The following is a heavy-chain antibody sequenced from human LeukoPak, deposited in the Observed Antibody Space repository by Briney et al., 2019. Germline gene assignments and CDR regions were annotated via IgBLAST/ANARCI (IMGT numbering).Heavy chain of an antibody. V-gene: IGHV1-8*01. D-gene: IGHD6-19*01. CDR1: GYTFTSYD. CDR2: MNPNSGNT. Sequence: ASVKVSCKASGYTFTSYDINWVRQATGQGLEWMGWMNPNSGNTGYAQKFQGRVTMTRNTSISTAYMELSSLRSEDTAVYYCATLSRWLVHGYFQHWGQGTPVTVSS. J-gene: IGHJ1*01. CDR3: ATLSRWLVHGYFQH.